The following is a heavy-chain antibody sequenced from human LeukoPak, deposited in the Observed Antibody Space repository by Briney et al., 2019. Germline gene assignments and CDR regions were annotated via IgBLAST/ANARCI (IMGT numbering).Heavy chain of an antibody. J-gene: IGHJ5*02. CDR3: ARRPPYYGSGTSNWFEP. CDR2: INPSNGVT. V-gene: IGHV1-2*02. D-gene: IGHD3-10*01. Sequence: ASVKVSCKASGYAFLGYYIHWVRRAPGQGLEWMGWINPSNGVTKYAQKFQGRVTLTRDTSTSTAYMGLTSLTSDDTAVYYCARRPPYYGSGTSNWFEPWGQGNLVTVSS. CDR1: GYAFLGYY.